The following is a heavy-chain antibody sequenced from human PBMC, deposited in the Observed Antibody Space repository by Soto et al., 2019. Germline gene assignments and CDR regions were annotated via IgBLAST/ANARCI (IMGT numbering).Heavy chain of an antibody. Sequence: ASVKVSCKASGYTFTNYDINWVRQAAGQGLEWMGWMNPNSGNTGSARKFQGRVTMTRNTSINTAYMELSSLRSEDTAVYFCARASSIVAPFRFDPWGQGTLVTVSS. CDR3: ARASSIVAPFRFDP. CDR2: MNPNSGNT. CDR1: GYTFTNYD. V-gene: IGHV1-8*01. D-gene: IGHD6-6*01. J-gene: IGHJ5*02.